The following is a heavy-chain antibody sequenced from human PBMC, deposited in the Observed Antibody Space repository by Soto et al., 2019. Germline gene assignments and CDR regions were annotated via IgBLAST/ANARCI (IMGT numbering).Heavy chain of an antibody. Sequence: PGGSLRFSCTAAGFTSSSYWMSWVRQAPGKGLGWVANIKEDGSGKYYVVSVKGRFSISRDNARNSLYLQMNSLRVEDTAVYYCVRVGRLGGYWGQGALVTVSS. J-gene: IGHJ4*02. V-gene: IGHV3-7*03. CDR3: VRVGRLGGY. CDR1: GFTSSSYW. D-gene: IGHD3-16*01. CDR2: IKEDGSGK.